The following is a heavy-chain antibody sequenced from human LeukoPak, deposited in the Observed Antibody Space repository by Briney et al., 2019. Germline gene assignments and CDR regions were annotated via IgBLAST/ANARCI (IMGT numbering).Heavy chain of an antibody. V-gene: IGHV3-7*03. J-gene: IGHJ6*04. Sequence: GSLRLSCAAAGFTFSNYWMSWVRQAPGKGLGGVANMKPDGSEKYYVDSVKGRFTISRDNAKNSLYLQMNSLRAEDTAVYYCARQAYGMDVWGKGTTVTVSS. CDR3: ARQAYGMDV. CDR1: GFTFSNYW. CDR2: MKPDGSEK.